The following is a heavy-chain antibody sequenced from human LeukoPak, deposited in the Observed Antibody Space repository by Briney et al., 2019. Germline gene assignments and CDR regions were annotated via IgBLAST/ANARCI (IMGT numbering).Heavy chain of an antibody. Sequence: PSGTLSLTCDVSGDSISSQNWWTWVRQSPGKGLEWIGEIYHNGRVRYNPSLQSRLTMSVDTSKNQFSLKLSSVTAADTAVYYCARHFKGLRLGELSLLDNWFDPWGQGTLVTVSS. CDR1: GDSISSQNW. D-gene: IGHD3-16*02. V-gene: IGHV4-4*02. J-gene: IGHJ5*02. CDR3: ARHFKGLRLGELSLLDNWFDP. CDR2: IYHNGRV.